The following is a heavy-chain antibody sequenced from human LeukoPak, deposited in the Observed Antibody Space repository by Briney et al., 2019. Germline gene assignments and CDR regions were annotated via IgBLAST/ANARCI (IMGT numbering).Heavy chain of an antibody. CDR3: ARMGVSSYGMDV. D-gene: IGHD1-26*01. CDR2: IYPADSDT. CDR1: GYSFTNSW. Sequence: GESLKISCKGSGYSFTNSWIAWVRQMPGKGLEWMGIIYPADSDTRYSPSFQGQVTISADKSISTAYLQCSSLKASDTAVYFCARMGVSSYGMDVWGQGTTVTVSS. J-gene: IGHJ6*02. V-gene: IGHV5-51*01.